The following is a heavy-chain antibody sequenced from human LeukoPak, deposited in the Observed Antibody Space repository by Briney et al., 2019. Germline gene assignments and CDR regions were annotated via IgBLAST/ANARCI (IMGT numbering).Heavy chain of an antibody. CDR2: INSDGSST. J-gene: IGHJ4*02. CDR1: GFTFSSYW. CDR3: ANAAYYYDSSGHTPLDY. D-gene: IGHD3-22*01. V-gene: IGHV3-74*01. Sequence: GGSLRLSCAASGFTFSSYWMHWVRQAPGKGLVWVSRINSDGSSTSYADSVKGRFTISRDNSKNTLYLQMNSLRAEDTAVYYCANAAYYYDSSGHTPLDYWGQGTLVTVSS.